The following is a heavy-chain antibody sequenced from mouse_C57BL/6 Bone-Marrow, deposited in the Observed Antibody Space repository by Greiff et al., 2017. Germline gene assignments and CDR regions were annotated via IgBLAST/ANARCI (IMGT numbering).Heavy chain of an antibody. CDR3: ARFRFITSEGY. J-gene: IGHJ2*01. Sequence: VQLQQSGAELARPGASVKLSCKASGYTFTSYGISWVKQSTGQGLEWIGEIYPRSGNTYYNEKFKGKATLTADKSSSTAYMELRSLTSEDSAVYFCARFRFITSEGYWGQGTTLTVSS. D-gene: IGHD1-1*01. CDR2: IYPRSGNT. V-gene: IGHV1-81*01. CDR1: GYTFTSYG.